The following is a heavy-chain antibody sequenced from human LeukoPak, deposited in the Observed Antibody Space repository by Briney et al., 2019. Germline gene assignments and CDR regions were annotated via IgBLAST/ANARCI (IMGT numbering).Heavy chain of an antibody. CDR3: ARGDIVPKGNDY. D-gene: IGHD2-8*01. CDR1: GYTFTSYD. V-gene: IGHV1-8*03. CDR2: MNPNSGNT. Sequence: ASVKVSCKASGYTFTSYDINWVRQATGQGLEWMGWMNPNSGNTGYAQKFQGRVTITRNTSISTAYMELSSLRSEDTAVYYCARGDIVPKGNDYWGQGTLVTVSS. J-gene: IGHJ4*02.